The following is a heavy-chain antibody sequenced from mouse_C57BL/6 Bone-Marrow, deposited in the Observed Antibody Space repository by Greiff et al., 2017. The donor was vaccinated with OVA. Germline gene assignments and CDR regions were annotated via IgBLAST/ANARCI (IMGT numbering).Heavy chain of an antibody. CDR2: IWSGGST. Sequence: VKLQESGPGLVQPSQSLSITCTVSGFSLTSYGVHWVRQSPGKGLEWLGVIWSGGSTDYNAAFISRLSISKDNSKSQVFFKMNSLQADDTAIYYCASLYGNYWYFDVWGTGTTVTVSS. CDR3: ASLYGNYWYFDV. CDR1: GFSLTSYG. J-gene: IGHJ1*03. D-gene: IGHD2-1*01. V-gene: IGHV2-2*01.